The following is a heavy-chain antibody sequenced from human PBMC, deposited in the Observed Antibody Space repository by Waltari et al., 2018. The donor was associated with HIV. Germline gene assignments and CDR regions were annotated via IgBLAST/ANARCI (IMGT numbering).Heavy chain of an antibody. Sequence: QVQLVQSGAEVKKPGASVKVSCKAFGYTFTSYDINWVRQATGQGLEWMGWMNPDSGNTGYAKECQGRVTMTRKTSITTAYMELSGLRSEDTAVYYCARRASSWYENRENYFYGMDVWGQGTTVTVSS. V-gene: IGHV1-8*01. CDR3: ARRASSWYENRENYFYGMDV. CDR1: GYTFTSYD. J-gene: IGHJ6*02. D-gene: IGHD6-13*01. CDR2: MNPDSGNT.